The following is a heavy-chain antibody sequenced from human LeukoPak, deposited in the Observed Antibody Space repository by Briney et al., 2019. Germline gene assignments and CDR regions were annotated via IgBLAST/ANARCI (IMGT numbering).Heavy chain of an antibody. V-gene: IGHV3-43*02. CDR2: INGDGNT. CDR1: GFNFGRNS. CDR3: AKDIGGGLLEY. Sequence: GGSLRLSCAASGFNFGRNSMHWARQVPGKGLEWLSLINGDGNTYYAASVNGRFTVSRDNSKNSLYLQMSSLRPEDTALYCCAKDIGGGLLEYWGQGTLVTVSS. J-gene: IGHJ4*02. D-gene: IGHD2-15*01.